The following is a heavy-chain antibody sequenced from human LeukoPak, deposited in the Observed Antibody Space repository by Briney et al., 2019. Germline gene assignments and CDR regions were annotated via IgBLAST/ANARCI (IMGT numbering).Heavy chain of an antibody. CDR3: ARDTDYYDSSGYHANWFDP. CDR2: TYYRSKWYN. D-gene: IGHD3-22*01. CDR1: GDSVSSISDA. V-gene: IGHV6-1*01. J-gene: IGHJ5*02. Sequence: SQTLSLTCAISGDSVSSISDAWNWIRQSPSRGLEWLGRTYYRSKWYNDDAVSVKSRITINPDTSKNQFSLQLNSVTPEDTAVYYCARDTDYYDSSGYHANWFDPWGQGTLVTVSS.